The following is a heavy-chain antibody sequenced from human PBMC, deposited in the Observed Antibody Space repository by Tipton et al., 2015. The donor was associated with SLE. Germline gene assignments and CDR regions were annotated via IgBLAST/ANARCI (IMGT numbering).Heavy chain of an antibody. D-gene: IGHD6-13*01. CDR1: GYTFTSLD. J-gene: IGHJ4*02. V-gene: IGHV1-8*01. Sequence: QLVQSGAEVKMPGASVKVSCEASGYTFTSLDINWVRQASGQGFEWMGWMSPNNGDTGYAQKFQGRVTMTRDTSTSTAYMELSTLTSEDTAVYYCARGVEAGVDSWGQGTQVTVSS. CDR2: MSPNNGDT. CDR3: ARGVEAGVDS.